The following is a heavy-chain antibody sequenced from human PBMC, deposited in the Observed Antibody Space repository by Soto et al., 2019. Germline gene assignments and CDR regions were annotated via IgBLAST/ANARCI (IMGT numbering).Heavy chain of an antibody. CDR3: AKVLFGGVIVYAFDI. V-gene: IGHV3-23*01. J-gene: IGHJ3*02. D-gene: IGHD3-16*02. CDR1: GFTFRSYA. CDR2: ISGSGGST. Sequence: GGSLRLSCAASGFTFRSYAMSGVRQAPGKGLEWVSAISGSGGSTYYADSVKGRFTISRDNSKNTLYLQMNSLRAEDTAVYYCAKVLFGGVIVYAFDIWGQGTMVTVSS.